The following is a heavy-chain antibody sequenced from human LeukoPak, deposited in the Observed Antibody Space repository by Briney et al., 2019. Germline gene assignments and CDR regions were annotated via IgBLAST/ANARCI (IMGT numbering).Heavy chain of an antibody. J-gene: IGHJ4*02. CDR2: ISSNGGST. Sequence: GGSLRLSCAASGFTFSSYAMHWVRQAPGKGLEYVSAISSNGGSTYYANSVKGRFTISRDNSKNTLYLQMGSLRAEDMAVYYCARGIYRYFDYWGQGTLVTVSS. CDR1: GFTFSSYA. V-gene: IGHV3-64*01. CDR3: ARGIYRYFDY. D-gene: IGHD2-2*02.